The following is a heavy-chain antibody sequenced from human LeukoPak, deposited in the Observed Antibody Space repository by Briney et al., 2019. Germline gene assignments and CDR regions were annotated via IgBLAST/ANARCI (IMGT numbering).Heavy chain of an antibody. D-gene: IGHD2-21*02. CDR2: INHSGST. CDR3: ARVEHIVVVTAIQNWFDP. J-gene: IGHJ5*02. V-gene: IGHV4-34*01. CDR1: GGSFSGYY. Sequence: PSETLSLTCAVCGGSFSGYYWSWIRQPPGKGLEWIGEINHSGSTNYNPSLKSRVTISVDTSKNQFSLKLSSVTAADTAVYYCARVEHIVVVTAIQNWFDPWGQGTLVTVSS.